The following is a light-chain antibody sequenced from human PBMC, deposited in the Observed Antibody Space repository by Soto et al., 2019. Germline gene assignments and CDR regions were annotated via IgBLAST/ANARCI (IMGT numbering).Light chain of an antibody. Sequence: QSVLTQPPSASGTPGQRVTISCSGSSSNIGSNYIYWYHHLPGTAPKLLIYRRNQRPSGVPDRLSGSKSGTSASQAISWLRSEDEADYYCAPWDNRLSAHVRFGGGTKLTVL. CDR1: SSNIGSNY. CDR2: RRN. V-gene: IGLV1-47*01. CDR3: APWDNRLSAHVR. J-gene: IGLJ2*01.